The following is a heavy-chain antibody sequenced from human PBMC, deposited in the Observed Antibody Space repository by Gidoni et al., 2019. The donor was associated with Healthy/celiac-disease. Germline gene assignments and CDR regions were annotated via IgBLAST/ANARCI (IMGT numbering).Heavy chain of an antibody. D-gene: IGHD4-17*01. CDR3: ANYGGDAFDI. Sequence: QVQLVESGGGVVQPRRSLRLSCAASAFTFSSYGMHWVRQAPGKGLEWVAIISYDGSNKYYADSVKGRFTISRDNSKNTLYLQMNSLRAEDTAVYYCANYGGDAFDIWGQGTMVTVSS. CDR1: AFTFSSYG. CDR2: ISYDGSNK. V-gene: IGHV3-30*18. J-gene: IGHJ3*02.